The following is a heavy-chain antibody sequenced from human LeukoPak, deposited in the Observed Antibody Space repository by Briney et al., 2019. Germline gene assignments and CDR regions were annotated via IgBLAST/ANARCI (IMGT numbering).Heavy chain of an antibody. Sequence: GRSLRLSCAASGFTFSSNGMHWVRQAPGKGLEWVAVISYDGSKKYYAGSVKGRFTVSRDDSKNTLYLQMNSLRAEDTAVYYCAKDRSSSWAFDYWGQGTLVTVSS. V-gene: IGHV3-30*18. J-gene: IGHJ4*02. CDR1: GFTFSSNG. D-gene: IGHD6-13*01. CDR3: AKDRSSSWAFDY. CDR2: ISYDGSKK.